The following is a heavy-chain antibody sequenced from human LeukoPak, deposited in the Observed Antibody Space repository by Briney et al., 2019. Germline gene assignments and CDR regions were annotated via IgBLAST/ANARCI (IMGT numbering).Heavy chain of an antibody. Sequence: SGTLSLTCTVSGGSISSYYWSWIRQPPGKGLEWIGYIYYSGSTNYNPSLKSRVTISVDTSKNQFSLKLSSVTAADTAVYYCARTEPSGTTSHWGQGTLVTVSS. D-gene: IGHD1-1*01. CDR1: GGSISSYY. V-gene: IGHV4-59*01. CDR3: ARTEPSGTTSH. J-gene: IGHJ4*02. CDR2: IYYSGST.